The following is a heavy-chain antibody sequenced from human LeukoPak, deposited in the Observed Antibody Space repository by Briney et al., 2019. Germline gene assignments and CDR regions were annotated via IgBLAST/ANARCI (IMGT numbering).Heavy chain of an antibody. CDR2: VYYSGST. V-gene: IGHV4-59*01. J-gene: IGHJ4*02. CDR1: GGSISSYY. D-gene: IGHD6-19*01. CDR3: ARSSDCSSAWPFDY. Sequence: SETLSLTCTFSGGSISSYYWSWIRQPPGKGLEWVGYVYYSGSTIYNPSLKSRVTISVDTSKNQFSLKLSSMTAADTAVYYCARSSDCSSAWPFDYWGQGTLVTVSS.